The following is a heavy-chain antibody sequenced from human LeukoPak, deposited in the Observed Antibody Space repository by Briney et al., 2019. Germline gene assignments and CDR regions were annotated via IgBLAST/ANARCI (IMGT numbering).Heavy chain of an antibody. D-gene: IGHD3-10*01. V-gene: IGHV3-23*01. Sequence: PGGSLRLSCAASGFTFSSYTMNWVRQAPGKGLEWVSAISGSGGSTYYADSVKGRFTISRDNSKNTLYLQMNSLRTEDTAMYYCARGYYGSGSASNWFDPWGQGTLVTVSS. CDR2: ISGSGGST. CDR3: ARGYYGSGSASNWFDP. CDR1: GFTFSSYT. J-gene: IGHJ5*02.